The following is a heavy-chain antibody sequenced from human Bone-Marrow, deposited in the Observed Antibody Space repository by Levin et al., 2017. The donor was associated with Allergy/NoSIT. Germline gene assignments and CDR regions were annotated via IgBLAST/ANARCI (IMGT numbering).Heavy chain of an antibody. J-gene: IGHJ6*03. Sequence: SETLSLTCTVSGGSISSYYWSWIRQPPGKGLEWIGYIYYSGSTNYNPSLKSRVTISVDTSKNQFSLKLSSVTAADTAVYYCARGKMLRGVMEYYMDVWGKGTTVTVSS. D-gene: IGHD3-10*01. CDR1: GGSISSYY. CDR3: ARGKMLRGVMEYYMDV. V-gene: IGHV4-59*01. CDR2: IYYSGST.